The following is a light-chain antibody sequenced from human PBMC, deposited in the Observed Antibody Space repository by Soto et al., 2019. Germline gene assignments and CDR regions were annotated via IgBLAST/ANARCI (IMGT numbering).Light chain of an antibody. CDR1: QTVSSGF. Sequence: EIVLTQSPGTLSVSPGERATVSCRASQTVSSGFLAWYQQKVGQAPRLLIYGASTRATGIPDRFSGSGSGTDFTLTISRLEPEDFTVYYCQQYHSLPTTFGPGTKVDI. CDR2: GAS. CDR3: QQYHSLPTT. J-gene: IGKJ3*01. V-gene: IGKV3-20*01.